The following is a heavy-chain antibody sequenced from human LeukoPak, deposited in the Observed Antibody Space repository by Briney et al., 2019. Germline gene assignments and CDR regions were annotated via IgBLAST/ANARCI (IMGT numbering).Heavy chain of an antibody. CDR3: ARAPGYSYGEFDY. V-gene: IGHV3-21*01. CDR1: GFTFSSYS. D-gene: IGHD5-18*01. CDR2: ISSSSSYI. J-gene: IGHJ4*02. Sequence: GGSLRLSCAASGFTFSSYSMNWVRQAPGKGLEWVSSISSSSSYIYYADSVKGRFTISRDNAKNSLYQQMNSLRAEDTAVYYCARAPGYSYGEFDYWGQGTLVTVSS.